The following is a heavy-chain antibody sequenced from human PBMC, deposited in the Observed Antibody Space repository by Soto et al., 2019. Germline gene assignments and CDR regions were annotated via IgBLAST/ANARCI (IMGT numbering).Heavy chain of an antibody. Sequence: PSETLSLTCTVSGGSISSGGYSWSWIRQHPGKGLEWIGYIYYSGSTYYNPSLKSRVTISVDTSKNQFSLKLSSVTAADTAVYYCARGGDLDHDILTWSRTRGGWFDPWGQGTLVTVSS. CDR2: IYYSGST. J-gene: IGHJ5*02. D-gene: IGHD3-9*01. CDR1: GGSISSGGYS. CDR3: ARGGDLDHDILTWSRTRGGWFDP. V-gene: IGHV4-31*03.